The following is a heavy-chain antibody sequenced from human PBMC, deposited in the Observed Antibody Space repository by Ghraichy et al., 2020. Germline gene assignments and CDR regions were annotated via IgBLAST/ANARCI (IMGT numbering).Heavy chain of an antibody. CDR3: ARRSGRYCSGGSCYSDGMDV. D-gene: IGHD2-15*01. CDR2: IYYSGST. V-gene: IGHV4-30-4*01. J-gene: IGHJ6*02. CDR1: GGSISSGDYY. Sequence: SETLSLTCTVSGGSISSGDYYWSWIRQPPGKGLEWIGYIYYSGSTYYNPSLKSRVTISVDTSKNQFSLKLSSVTAADTAVYYCARRSGRYCSGGSCYSDGMDVLGQGTTVTVSS.